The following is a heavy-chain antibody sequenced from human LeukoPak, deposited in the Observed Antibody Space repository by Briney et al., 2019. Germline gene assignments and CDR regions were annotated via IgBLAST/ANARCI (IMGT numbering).Heavy chain of an antibody. V-gene: IGHV4-34*01. Sequence: KPSETLSLTCAAYGGSFSGYYWSWIRQPPGKGLEWIGEINHSGSTNYNPSLKSRVTISVDTSKKQFSLKLSSVTAADTAVYYCARGGGYNWFDPWGQGTLVTVSS. CDR1: GGSFSGYY. CDR3: ARGGGYNWFDP. CDR2: INHSGST. J-gene: IGHJ5*02.